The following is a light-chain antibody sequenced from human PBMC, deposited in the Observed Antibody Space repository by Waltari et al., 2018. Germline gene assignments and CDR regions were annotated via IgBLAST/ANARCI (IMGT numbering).Light chain of an antibody. CDR3: QQYNNWPPLMYT. CDR1: QSVSSN. CDR2: GAS. Sequence: EIVMTPSPATMSVSPGESATPSCKASQSVSSNLAWYQQKPGQAPRLLIYGASTRATGIPARFSGSGSGTEFTLTISSLQSEDFAVYYCQQYNNWPPLMYTFGQGTKLEIK. J-gene: IGKJ2*01. V-gene: IGKV3-15*01.